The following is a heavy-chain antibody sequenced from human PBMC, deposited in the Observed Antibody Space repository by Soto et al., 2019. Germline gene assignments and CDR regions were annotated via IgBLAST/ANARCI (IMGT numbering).Heavy chain of an antibody. Sequence: EVQLLESGGCLVQPGGSLRLSCAASGFTFTSYAMSWVRQAPGKGLEWVSAISGSGGSTYYEDSVKGRFTISRDNSKNTLYLQMNSLRAEDTAVYYCAKGASGYYYYAMDVWGQGTTVTVSS. CDR3: AKGASGYYYYAMDV. V-gene: IGHV3-23*01. J-gene: IGHJ6*02. CDR2: ISGSGGST. CDR1: GFTFTSYA. D-gene: IGHD3-10*01.